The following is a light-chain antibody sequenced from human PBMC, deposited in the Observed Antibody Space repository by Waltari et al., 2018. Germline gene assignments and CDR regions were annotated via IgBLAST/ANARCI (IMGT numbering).Light chain of an antibody. J-gene: IGLJ1*01. V-gene: IGLV2-23*01. CDR3: CSYASSSGYV. CDR2: EGN. CDR1: SSDVGNYNV. Sequence: QSALTQPASVSGSPGQSLTIPCTETSSDVGNYNVVSWYQHHPGKAPKLMIYEGNKRPAGVSDRFSGSKSGNRASLTISGLQAEDEADYYCCSYASSSGYVFGTGTEVTVL.